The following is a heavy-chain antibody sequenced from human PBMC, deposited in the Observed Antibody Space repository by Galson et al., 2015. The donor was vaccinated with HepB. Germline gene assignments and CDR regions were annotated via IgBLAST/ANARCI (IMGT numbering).Heavy chain of an antibody. V-gene: IGHV3-72*01. D-gene: IGHD1-1*01. CDR1: GFTFSDRY. CDR2: SRNKVHSYIP. J-gene: IGHJ4*02. CDR3: ASELDAGKRD. Sequence: SLRLSCAASGFTFSDRYMEWVRQAPGKGLECIGRSRNKVHSYIPDYAASVKGRFTISRDDSKNSLYLQMNSLKAEDTAMYYCASELDAGKRDWGQGTLVTVSS.